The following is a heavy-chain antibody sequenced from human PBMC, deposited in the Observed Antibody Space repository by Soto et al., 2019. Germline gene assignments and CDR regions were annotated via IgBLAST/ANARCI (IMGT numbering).Heavy chain of an antibody. CDR3: ARQLVLAATSCFDP. Sequence: QVQLVQSGAEAKKPGSSVKVSCKASGGTFSSYTISWVRQAPGQGLEWMGRIIPILGIANYAQTFQGRVTITADESTRSDYQHMISLSSQFTAVYYCARQLVLAATSCFDPWGQGTLVTVSS. CDR1: GGTFSSYT. CDR2: IIPILGIA. J-gene: IGHJ5*02. V-gene: IGHV1-69*02. D-gene: IGHD2-15*01.